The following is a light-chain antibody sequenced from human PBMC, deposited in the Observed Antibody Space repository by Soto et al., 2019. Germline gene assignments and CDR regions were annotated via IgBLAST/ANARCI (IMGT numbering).Light chain of an antibody. CDR1: SSDVGGYNY. CDR2: EVS. CDR3: SSYTSSSTRV. J-gene: IGLJ3*02. Sequence: QSALTQPASVSGSPGQSITISCTGTSSDVGGYNYVSWYQQHPGKAPKLMIYEVSNRPSGVSNRFSGSKSGNTASLPISGLQPEDEADYYCSSYTSSSTRVFGGGTKVTVL. V-gene: IGLV2-14*01.